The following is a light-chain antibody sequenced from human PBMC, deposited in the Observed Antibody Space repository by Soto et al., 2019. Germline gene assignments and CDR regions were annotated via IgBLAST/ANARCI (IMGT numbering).Light chain of an antibody. Sequence: EIVLTQSPGTLSLSPGERATLSCRASQSVSSSYLAWYQQKPGQAPRLLIYGASSSATGIPARFSGSGYGTDFNLCISRLEPEDFALYYCQQYGSSPMYTFGQGTKLEIK. CDR1: QSVSSSY. CDR2: GAS. CDR3: QQYGSSPMYT. J-gene: IGKJ2*01. V-gene: IGKV3-20*01.